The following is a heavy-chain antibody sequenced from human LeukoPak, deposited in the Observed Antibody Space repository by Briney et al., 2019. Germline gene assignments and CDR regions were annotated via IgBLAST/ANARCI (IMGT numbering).Heavy chain of an antibody. V-gene: IGHV4-39*01. CDR3: ARHRGGSSEVDS. CDR1: GGSIRSSSYY. CDR2: IYYSGTT. Sequence: SETLSLTCTVSGGSIRSSSYYWDWIRQPPGKGLEWIGNIYYSGTTYYNPPLKSRVTISVDTSKNQFSLKLNSVTAADTAVYFCARHRGGSSEVDSWGQGTLVTISS. D-gene: IGHD1-26*01. J-gene: IGHJ4*02.